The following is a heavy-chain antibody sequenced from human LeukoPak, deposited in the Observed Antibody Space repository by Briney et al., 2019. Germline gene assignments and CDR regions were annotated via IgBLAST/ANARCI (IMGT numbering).Heavy chain of an antibody. J-gene: IGHJ4*02. V-gene: IGHV5-51*01. Sequence: GESLKISCKGSGYSFTNYWIGWVRQMPGKGLEWMGIVYPGDSESRYSPSFQGQVTISADKSISTAYLQWSSLKASDTAMYYCARHRDTTSWHYIDYWGQGTLVTVSS. CDR2: VYPGDSES. D-gene: IGHD5-18*01. CDR1: GYSFTNYW. CDR3: ARHRDTTSWHYIDY.